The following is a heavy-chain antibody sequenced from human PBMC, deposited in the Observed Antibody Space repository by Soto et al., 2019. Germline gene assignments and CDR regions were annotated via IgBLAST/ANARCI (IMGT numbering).Heavy chain of an antibody. CDR2: ISYSGNN. V-gene: IGHV4-59*01. CDR1: GGSISSCY. J-gene: IGHJ4*02. D-gene: IGHD6-19*01. CDR3: AREGVHSSGWYGDFDY. Sequence: PSETLSLTCTVSGGSISSCYWSWIRQPPGKGLEWIGYISYSGNNNYNPSLKSRVTLSVDTSKNQFSLKLSSVTAADTAVYYCAREGVHSSGWYGDFDYWGQGTLVTVSS.